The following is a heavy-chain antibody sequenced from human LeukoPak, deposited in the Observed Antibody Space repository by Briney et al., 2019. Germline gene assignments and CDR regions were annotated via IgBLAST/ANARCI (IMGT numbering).Heavy chain of an antibody. CDR1: GFTFRDFG. D-gene: IGHD6-13*01. Sequence: GGSLRLSCAASGFTFRDFGMHWVRQAPGKGLEWVAFIRNDGSRDYYPDSVKGRFTISRDNSRTTLYLQMHSLRIEDTAVYYCVKGGSSSHNWFDPWGQGILVTVSS. J-gene: IGHJ5*02. CDR2: IRNDGSRD. V-gene: IGHV3-30*02. CDR3: VKGGSSSHNWFDP.